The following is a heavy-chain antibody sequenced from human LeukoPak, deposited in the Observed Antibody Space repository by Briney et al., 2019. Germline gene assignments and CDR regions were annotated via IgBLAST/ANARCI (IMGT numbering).Heavy chain of an antibody. D-gene: IGHD4-17*01. CDR3: ARGNKLRPSDY. CDR2: INPNSGGT. Sequence: ASVKVSCKASGYTFTGYYMHWVRQAPGHGLEWMGRINPNSGGTNYAQKIQGRVTMTRETSISTAYMELNRLRSDDTAVYYCARGNKLRPSDYWGQGTLVTVSS. J-gene: IGHJ4*02. CDR1: GYTFTGYY. V-gene: IGHV1-2*06.